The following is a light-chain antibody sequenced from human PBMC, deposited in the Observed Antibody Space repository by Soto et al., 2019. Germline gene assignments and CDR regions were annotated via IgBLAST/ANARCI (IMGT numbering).Light chain of an antibody. CDR3: QQYNNWPIT. V-gene: IGKV3-15*01. CDR1: QSVSSN. CDR2: GAS. J-gene: IGKJ5*01. Sequence: ETVLTLSPGTVSLSPGERAPLSCRASQSVSSNLAWYQQKPGQAPRLLLYGASTRATGIPARFSGSGSGTEFSLIISSLQSEDFAIYYCQQYNNWPITFGQGTRLEI.